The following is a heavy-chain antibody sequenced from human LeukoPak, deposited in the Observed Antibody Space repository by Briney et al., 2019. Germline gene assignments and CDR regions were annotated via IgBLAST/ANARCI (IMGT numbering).Heavy chain of an antibody. CDR3: AREDYGERFDY. V-gene: IGHV4-30-2*01. D-gene: IGHD4-17*01. Sequence: SQTLSLTCGVSGASVSSIGYSWSWIRQPPGRGLEWIGYIYQSGSTSYNPSLQSRVTISVDTSKNQFSLKLSSVTAADTAVYYCAREDYGERFDYWGQGTLVTVSS. CDR1: GASVSSIGYS. CDR2: IYQSGST. J-gene: IGHJ4*02.